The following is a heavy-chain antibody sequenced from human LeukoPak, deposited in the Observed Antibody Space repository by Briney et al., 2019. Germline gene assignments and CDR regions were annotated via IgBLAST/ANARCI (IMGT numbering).Heavy chain of an antibody. CDR1: GGSISNNNYY. CDR3: ARDPGEVVHFDY. V-gene: IGHV4-39*02. D-gene: IGHD3-22*01. Sequence: PSETLSLTCTVSGGSISNNNYYWAWIRQPPGKGLECIGSIYYSGSPYYNPSLKSRVTISVDTSKNQFSLRLSSVTAADTAVYYCARDPGEVVHFDYWGQGTLVTVSS. CDR2: IYYSGSP. J-gene: IGHJ4*02.